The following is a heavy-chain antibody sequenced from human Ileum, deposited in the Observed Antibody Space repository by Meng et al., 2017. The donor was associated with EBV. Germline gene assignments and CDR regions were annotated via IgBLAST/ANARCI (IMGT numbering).Heavy chain of an antibody. D-gene: IGHD3-10*01. J-gene: IGHJ4*02. V-gene: IGHV4-34*01. CDR1: GGSFSGYD. CDR3: ARGRSQGRGGLVH. Sequence: QGHLQHWGAGLLKPTEPLSLTCAAYGGSFSGYDWSWIRQPPGKGLEWIGEINHSGSTNYNPSLKSRVTISVDTSKNQFSLKLSSVTAADTAVYYCARGRSQGRGGLVHWGQGTLVTVSS. CDR2: INHSGST.